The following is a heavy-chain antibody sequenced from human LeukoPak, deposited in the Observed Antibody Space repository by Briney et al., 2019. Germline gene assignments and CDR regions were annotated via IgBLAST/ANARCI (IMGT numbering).Heavy chain of an antibody. Sequence: GGSLRLSCAASGFTFSTYAMHWVRQASGKGLEYVSAISSNGGSTYYASSVRGRFTISRDNSKNTPYLQMGSLRADDMAVYYCARDLGYSYGLYWYFDLWGRGTLVTVSS. CDR2: ISSNGGST. D-gene: IGHD5-18*01. CDR1: GFTFSTYA. CDR3: ARDLGYSYGLYWYFDL. J-gene: IGHJ2*01. V-gene: IGHV3-64*01.